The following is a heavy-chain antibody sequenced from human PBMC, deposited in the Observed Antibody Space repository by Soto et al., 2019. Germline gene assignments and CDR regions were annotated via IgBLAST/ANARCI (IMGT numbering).Heavy chain of an antibody. Sequence: GGSLRLSCAASGFTFSSYAMSWVRQAPGKGLEWVSAISGSGGSTYYADSVKGRFTISRDNSKNTLYLQMNSLRAEDTAVYYCAKDRIPWFGELPYTFDYWGQGTLVTVS. J-gene: IGHJ4*02. CDR1: GFTFSSYA. CDR2: ISGSGGST. D-gene: IGHD3-10*01. CDR3: AKDRIPWFGELPYTFDY. V-gene: IGHV3-23*01.